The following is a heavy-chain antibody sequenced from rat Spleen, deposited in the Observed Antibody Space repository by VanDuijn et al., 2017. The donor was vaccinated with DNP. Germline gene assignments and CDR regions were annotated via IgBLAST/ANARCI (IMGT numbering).Heavy chain of an antibody. CDR1: GFTFSNFA. CDR2: IIYDGSST. CDR3: ARWDSTGITTGFAY. Sequence: EVQLVEFGGGLVQPGRSLKLSCAASGFTFSNFAMAWVRQAPTKGLEWVATIIYDGSSTYYGDSVKGRFTISRDNAKSTLYLQMNSLRSEDMATYYCARWDSTGITTGFAYWGQGTLVTVSS. V-gene: IGHV5-29*01. D-gene: IGHD1-9*01. J-gene: IGHJ3*01.